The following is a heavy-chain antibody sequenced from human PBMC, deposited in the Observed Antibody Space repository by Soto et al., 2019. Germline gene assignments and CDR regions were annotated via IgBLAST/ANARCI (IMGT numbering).Heavy chain of an antibody. Sequence: QVQLQESGPGLVKPSETLSLTCTVPGGSVSIGTYYWSWLRQPPGKVMECMGFIHYSGSTNSNPALTSRVTMSVDTHQNQFALKLTSVNAADTAVYYCTRGGDAYKNGHWGQGTLVAFSS. CDR2: IHYSGST. J-gene: IGHJ4*02. CDR3: TRGGDAYKNGH. V-gene: IGHV4-61*01. D-gene: IGHD2-21*01. CDR1: GGSVSIGTYY.